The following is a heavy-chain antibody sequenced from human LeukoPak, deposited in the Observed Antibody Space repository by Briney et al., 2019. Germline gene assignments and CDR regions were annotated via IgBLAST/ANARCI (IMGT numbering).Heavy chain of an antibody. Sequence: GGSLRLSCAASGFTFSSYEMNWVRQAPGKGLEWVANIKQDGSEKYYVDSVKGRFTISRNNARNSLYLQMNSLRAEDTAVYYCAREDIVATIGYWGQGTLVTVSS. D-gene: IGHD5-12*01. CDR3: AREDIVATIGY. J-gene: IGHJ4*02. V-gene: IGHV3-7*01. CDR1: GFTFSSYE. CDR2: IKQDGSEK.